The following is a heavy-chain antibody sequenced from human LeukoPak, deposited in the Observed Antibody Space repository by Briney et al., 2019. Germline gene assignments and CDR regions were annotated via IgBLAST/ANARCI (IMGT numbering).Heavy chain of an antibody. CDR1: GYTFTGYY. Sequence: ASVKVSCKASGYTFTGYYTHWVRQAPGQGLEWMGWINPNSGGTNYAQKFQGRVTVTRDTSTSTAYMELSRLRSDDTAVYYCARGPIVVVVAATGGDWFDPWGQGTLVTVSS. D-gene: IGHD2-15*01. CDR2: INPNSGGT. CDR3: ARGPIVVVVAATGGDWFDP. V-gene: IGHV1-2*02. J-gene: IGHJ5*02.